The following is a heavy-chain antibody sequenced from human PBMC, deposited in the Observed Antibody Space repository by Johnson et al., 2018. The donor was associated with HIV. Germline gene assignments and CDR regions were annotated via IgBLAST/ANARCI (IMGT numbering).Heavy chain of an antibody. J-gene: IGHJ3*01. D-gene: IGHD6-13*01. V-gene: IGHV3-74*01. CDR3: ARDDTGYSSSFDAFDV. Sequence: VQLVESGGGSVKSGGSLRVSCAASGFTFSNAWMSWVRQAPGKGLVWVSRINSDGSSTSYADSMKGRFTISRDNAKNSLYLQMNSLRAEDTAVYYCARDDTGYSSSFDAFDVWGQGTMVTVSS. CDR1: GFTFSNAW. CDR2: INSDGSST.